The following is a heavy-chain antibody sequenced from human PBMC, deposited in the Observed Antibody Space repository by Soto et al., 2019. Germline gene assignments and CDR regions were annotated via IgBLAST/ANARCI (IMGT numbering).Heavy chain of an antibody. J-gene: IGHJ4*02. CDR2: IYHSGST. V-gene: IGHV4-38-2*01. CDR3: ASTVPNYYGSGSYFPFDY. CDR1: GYSISSGYY. D-gene: IGHD3-10*01. Sequence: SETLSLTCAVSGYSISSGYYWGWIRQPPGKGLEWIGSIYHSGSTYYNPSLKSRVTISVDTSKNQFSLKLSSVTAADTAVYYCASTVPNYYGSGSYFPFDYWGQGTLVTVSS.